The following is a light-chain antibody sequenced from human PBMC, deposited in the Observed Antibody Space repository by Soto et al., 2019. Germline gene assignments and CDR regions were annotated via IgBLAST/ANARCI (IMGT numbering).Light chain of an antibody. Sequence: QAVVTQPPSASGTPGQRVTISCSGSTSNIGSNTVNWYHHLPGTAPKLLIYSDNQRPSGVPDRFSASKSGTSASLAISGLQSEDEAHYYCATCDDSLDGPVVFGGGTKLTVL. CDR3: ATCDDSLDGPVV. CDR1: TSNIGSNT. V-gene: IGLV1-44*01. J-gene: IGLJ3*02. CDR2: SDN.